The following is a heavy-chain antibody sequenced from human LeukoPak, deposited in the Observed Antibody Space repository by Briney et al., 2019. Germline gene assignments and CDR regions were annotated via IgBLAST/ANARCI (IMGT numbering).Heavy chain of an antibody. D-gene: IGHD2-15*01. CDR2: VTNSGGRT. Sequence: GGSLRLSCAASGFTFDSCTMSWVRQTPGKGLEWVSAVTNSGGRTYYADSVKGRFTISRDNSKNTVYLQMNSLRAEDTALYYCAKDFGRVVVAASAWGQGTMVTVSS. J-gene: IGHJ3*01. CDR1: GFTFDSCT. V-gene: IGHV3-23*01. CDR3: AKDFGRVVVAASA.